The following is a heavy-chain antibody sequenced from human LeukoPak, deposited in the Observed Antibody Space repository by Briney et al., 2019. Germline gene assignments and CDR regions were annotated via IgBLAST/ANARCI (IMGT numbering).Heavy chain of an antibody. Sequence: GGSLRVSCAASGFTFISYSMHWVRQAPGKGLEWVSSISSNDGGYIYYADSVKGRFTISRDNARSSLYLQMNSLRAEDTAVYYCARGNAPLPFDFWGQGTLVTVSS. J-gene: IGHJ4*02. D-gene: IGHD2-2*01. CDR2: ISSNDGGYI. CDR1: GFTFISYS. CDR3: ARGNAPLPFDF. V-gene: IGHV3-21*01.